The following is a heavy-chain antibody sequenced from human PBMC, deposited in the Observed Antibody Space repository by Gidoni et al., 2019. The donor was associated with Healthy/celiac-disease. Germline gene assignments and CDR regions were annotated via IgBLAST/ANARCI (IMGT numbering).Heavy chain of an antibody. CDR3: ARGRGVLLWFGELFPPYYYGMDV. Sequence: QVQLVQSGAEVKKPGASVKVSCKASGYTFTSYYMHWVRQAPGQGLEWMGIINPSGGSTSYTQKFQGRVTMTRDTSTSTVYMELSSLRSEDTAVYYCARGRGVLLWFGELFPPYYYGMDVWGQGTTVTVSS. J-gene: IGHJ6*02. D-gene: IGHD3-10*01. CDR2: INPSGGST. V-gene: IGHV1-46*01. CDR1: GYTFTSYY.